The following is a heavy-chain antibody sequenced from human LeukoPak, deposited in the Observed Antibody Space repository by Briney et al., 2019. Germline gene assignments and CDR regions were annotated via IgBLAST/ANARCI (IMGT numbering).Heavy chain of an antibody. V-gene: IGHV4-4*02. Sequence: SGTLSLTCGVSGGSITSTNWWSWVRQPPGQGLEWIGEVSLSGLTNYNPSLSSRVIMALDTSKNHLSLHLTSVTAADTAVYYCSRENGAFSPLGYWGQGYLVTVLS. CDR3: SRENGAFSPLGY. CDR1: GGSITSTNW. CDR2: VSLSGLT. D-gene: IGHD2-8*01. J-gene: IGHJ4*02.